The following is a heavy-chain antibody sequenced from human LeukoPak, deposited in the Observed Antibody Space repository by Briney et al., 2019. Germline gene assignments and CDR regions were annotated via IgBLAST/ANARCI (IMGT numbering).Heavy chain of an antibody. CDR1: GGSISSSSYY. CDR3: ARQGVFRFGEPSFFDY. Sequence: SETLSLTCTVSGGSISSSSYYWGWIRQPPGKGLEWTGSIYYSGSTYYNPSLKSRVTISVDTSKNQFSLKLSSVTAADTAVYYCARQGVFRFGEPSFFDYWGQGTLVTVSS. J-gene: IGHJ4*02. V-gene: IGHV4-39*01. CDR2: IYYSGST. D-gene: IGHD3-10*01.